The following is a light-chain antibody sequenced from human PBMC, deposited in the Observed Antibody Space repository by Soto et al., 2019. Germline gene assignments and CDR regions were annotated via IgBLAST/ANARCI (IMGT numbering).Light chain of an antibody. Sequence: EIVLTQSPGTLSLSPGERGTLSCRASQSVSSSYLAWYQQKPGQAPRLLIYGASSRATRIPDRFSGSGSGTDFTLTFSRLEPEDFAVYYCQQFGSSPYTFGQGTKLEIK. J-gene: IGKJ2*01. CDR3: QQFGSSPYT. CDR1: QSVSSSY. CDR2: GAS. V-gene: IGKV3-20*01.